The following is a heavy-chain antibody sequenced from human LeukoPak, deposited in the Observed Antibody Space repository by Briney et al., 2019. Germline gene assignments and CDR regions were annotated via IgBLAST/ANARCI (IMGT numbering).Heavy chain of an antibody. CDR1: GFTVSSNY. CDR2: IYSGGST. J-gene: IGHJ3*02. CDR3: ARDISSGYYDAFDI. Sequence: GGSLRLSCAASGFTVSSNYMSWVRQAPGKGLEWVSVIYSGGSTYYADSVKGRFTISRHNSKNTLYLQMNSLRAEDTAVYYCARDISSGYYDAFDIWGQGTMVTVSS. V-gene: IGHV3-53*04. D-gene: IGHD3-22*01.